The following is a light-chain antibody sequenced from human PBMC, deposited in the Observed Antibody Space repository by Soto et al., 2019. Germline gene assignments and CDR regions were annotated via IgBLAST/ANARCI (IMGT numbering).Light chain of an antibody. CDR1: QTISRW. Sequence: IQMTQSPSTLPASVGDRVTITCRASQTISRWWDWYQHKPGQAPKLLIYDASSLESGVPSRFTGSGSETEVTLTISSLHADDFATYSCLQYETSSRTFGQGTRVEVK. V-gene: IGKV1-5*01. CDR2: DAS. J-gene: IGKJ1*01. CDR3: LQYETSSRT.